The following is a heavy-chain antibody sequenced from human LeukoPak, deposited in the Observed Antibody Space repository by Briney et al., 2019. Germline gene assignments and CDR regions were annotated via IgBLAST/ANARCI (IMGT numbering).Heavy chain of an antibody. J-gene: IGHJ3*02. CDR2: MNPNSGNT. CDR3: ARAMWGTIRAEQQIPSLWPIDEDDAFDI. D-gene: IGHD6-13*01. Sequence: GASVKVSCKASGYTFTSYDINWVRQATGQGPEWMGWMNPNSGNTGYAQKFQGRVTITRNTSISTAYMELSSLRSEDTAVYYCARAMWGTIRAEQQIPSLWPIDEDDAFDIWGQGTMVTVSS. CDR1: GYTFTSYD. V-gene: IGHV1-8*03.